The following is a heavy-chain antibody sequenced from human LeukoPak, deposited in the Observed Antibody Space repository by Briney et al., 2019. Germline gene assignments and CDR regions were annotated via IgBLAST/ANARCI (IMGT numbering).Heavy chain of an antibody. CDR2: ISSNGAYT. D-gene: IGHD1-1*01. V-gene: IGHV3-64D*06. CDR3: VKGGRYTSGTGGDAFDI. CDR1: GFTFSSYA. Sequence: GGSLRLSCSASGFTFSSYAMHWVRQAPGKGLEYVSTISSNGAYTYYADSVRGRFTISRDNSKNTVYLQMTSLRAEDTAVYCCVKGGRYTSGTGGDAFDIWGQGTMVTVSS. J-gene: IGHJ3*02.